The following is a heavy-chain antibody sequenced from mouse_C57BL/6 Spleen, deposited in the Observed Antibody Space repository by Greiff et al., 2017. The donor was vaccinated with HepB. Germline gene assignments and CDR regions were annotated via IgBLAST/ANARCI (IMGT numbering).Heavy chain of an antibody. J-gene: IGHJ2*01. D-gene: IGHD4-1*01. Sequence: VQLQQSGAELARPGASVKLSCKASGYTFTSYGISWVKQSTGQGLEWIGEIYPRSGNTYYNEKFKGKATLTADKSSSTAYMELRSLTSEDSAVYFCARKLGPNYFDYWGQGTTLTVSS. CDR1: GYTFTSYG. V-gene: IGHV1-81*01. CDR2: IYPRSGNT. CDR3: ARKLGPNYFDY.